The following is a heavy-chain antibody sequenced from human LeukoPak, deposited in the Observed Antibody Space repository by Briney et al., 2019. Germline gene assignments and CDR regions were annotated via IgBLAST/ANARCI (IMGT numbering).Heavy chain of an antibody. J-gene: IGHJ4*02. V-gene: IGHV4-61*02. CDR3: ARASYSYDINGWVPFDY. D-gene: IGHD3-22*01. Sequence: PSQTLSLTCTVSGNSISSGDNYWSWIRQPAGKGLEWIGRIYTSGSTNYNPPLKSRVTISGDTSKNQFSLRLSSVTAADTAVYYCARASYSYDINGWVPFDYWGQGTLVTVS. CDR2: IYTSGST. CDR1: GNSISSGDNY.